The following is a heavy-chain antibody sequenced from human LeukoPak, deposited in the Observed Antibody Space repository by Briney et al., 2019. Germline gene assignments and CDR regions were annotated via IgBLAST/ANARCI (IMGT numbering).Heavy chain of an antibody. J-gene: IGHJ4*02. V-gene: IGHV4-61*05. CDR3: ARGWTVGGFAFPSPFDY. CDR2: IYYSGST. Sequence: SETLSLTCTVSGGSISSSSYYWGWIRQPPGKGLEWIGYIYYSGSTNYNPSLKSRVTISVDTSKNQFSLKLSSVTAADTAVYHCARGWTVGGFAFPSPFDYWGQGTLVTVSS. D-gene: IGHD6-19*01. CDR1: GGSISSSSYY.